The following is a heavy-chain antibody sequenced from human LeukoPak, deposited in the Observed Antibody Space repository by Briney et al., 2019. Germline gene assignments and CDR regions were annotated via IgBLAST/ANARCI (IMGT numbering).Heavy chain of an antibody. CDR3: AHWESGYFHL. CDR1: GFLLSISGVG. D-gene: IGHD1-26*01. J-gene: IGHJ2*01. V-gene: IGHV2-5*02. Sequence: SGPTLVNPTQTLTLTCTFSGFLLSISGVGVGWIRQPPGKALEWLALIYWDNNKRYSPPLKNRLTITKDTSKNQVVLKMTNLDPVDTATYYCAHWESGYFHLWGRGTLVTVSS. CDR2: IYWDNNK.